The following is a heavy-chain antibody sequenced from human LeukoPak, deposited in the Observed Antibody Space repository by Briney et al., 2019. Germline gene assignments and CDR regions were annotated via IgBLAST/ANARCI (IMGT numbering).Heavy chain of an antibody. CDR2: INHSGST. CDR3: ARAAGIAVAGIDY. V-gene: IGHV4-34*01. J-gene: IGHJ4*02. Sequence: SETLSLTCAVYGGSFSGYYWSWIRQPPGKGLEWIGEINHSGSTNYNPSLKSRVTISVDPSKNQFSLKLSSVTAADTAVYYCARAAGIAVAGIDYWGQGTLVTVSS. D-gene: IGHD6-19*01. CDR1: GGSFSGYY.